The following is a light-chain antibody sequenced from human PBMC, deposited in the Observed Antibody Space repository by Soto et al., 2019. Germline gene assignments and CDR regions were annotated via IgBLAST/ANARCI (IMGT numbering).Light chain of an antibody. CDR3: VAWDDSLSGRV. V-gene: IGLV1-47*02. CDR2: RND. CDR1: SSNIGNNY. Sequence: QSVLTQSPSVSAAPGQTVTISCSGSSSNIGNNYVSWYQQLPGTAPKLLIYRNDQRPSGVPDRFSASRSGTSASLAISGLRSEDEADYYCVAWDDSLSGRVFGGGTKLTVL. J-gene: IGLJ3*02.